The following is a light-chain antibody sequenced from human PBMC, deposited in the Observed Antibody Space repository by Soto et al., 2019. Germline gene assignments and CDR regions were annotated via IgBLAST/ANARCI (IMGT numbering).Light chain of an antibody. V-gene: IGKV1-39*01. Sequence: DIPMTQSPSSLSASVGDRVTITCRASQSLSSYLNWYQQKPGKAPKLLIYAASSLQSGVPSRFSGSGSGTDFTLTISSLQPADFATYYCQQSYSTGGTFGQGTKVEIK. CDR1: QSLSSY. CDR2: AAS. CDR3: QQSYSTGGT. J-gene: IGKJ1*01.